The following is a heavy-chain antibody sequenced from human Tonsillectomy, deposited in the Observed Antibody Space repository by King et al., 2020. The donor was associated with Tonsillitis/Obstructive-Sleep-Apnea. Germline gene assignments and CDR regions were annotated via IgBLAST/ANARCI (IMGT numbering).Heavy chain of an antibody. CDR3: AKDNVDTAMVPFDY. V-gene: IGHV3-30*18. D-gene: IGHD5-18*01. CDR1: GFTFSSYG. CDR2: ISYDGSNK. Sequence: VQLVESGGGVVQPGRSLRLSCAASGFTFSSYGMHWVRQAPGKGLEWVAVISYDGSNKYYADSVKGRFTISRDNSKNTLYLQMNSLRAEDTAVHYCAKDNVDTAMVPFDYWGQGTLVTVSS. J-gene: IGHJ4*02.